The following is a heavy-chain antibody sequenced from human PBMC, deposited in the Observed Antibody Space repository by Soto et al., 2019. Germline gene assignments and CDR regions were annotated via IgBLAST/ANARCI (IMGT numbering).Heavy chain of an antibody. D-gene: IGHD3-22*01. J-gene: IGHJ4*02. Sequence: QLQLQESGPGLVKPSETLSLTCTVSGGSITNRGYYWGWVRQPPGKGLEWIGRIFYSGSTHYKPSLQSRVTISGDTPKNQFSLKLSSVTAADTAVYYCARTPDSSGYYFDYWGQGTLVTVSS. CDR1: GGSITNRGYY. CDR3: ARTPDSSGYYFDY. CDR2: IFYSGST. V-gene: IGHV4-39*01.